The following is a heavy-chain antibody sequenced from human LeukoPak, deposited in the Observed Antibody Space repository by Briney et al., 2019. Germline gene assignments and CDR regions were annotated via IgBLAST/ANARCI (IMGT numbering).Heavy chain of an antibody. J-gene: IGHJ4*02. CDR1: GFTFSNYW. CDR2: IKQDGSET. D-gene: IGHD5-24*01. CDR3: ARETPRRGETRDGYR. V-gene: IGHV3-7*01. Sequence: QAGGSLRLSCAASGFTFSNYWMNWVRQAPGKGLECLANIKQDGSETYYADSVKGRFTISRDNAENSLYLQMNSLRAEDTAVYYCARETPRRGETRDGYRWGQGTLVTVSS.